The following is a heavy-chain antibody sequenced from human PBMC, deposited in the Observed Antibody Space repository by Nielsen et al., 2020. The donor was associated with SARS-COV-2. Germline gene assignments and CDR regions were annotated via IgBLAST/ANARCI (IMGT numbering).Heavy chain of an antibody. J-gene: IGHJ4*02. Sequence: GGSLRLSCAASGFTFSTYGLHWVRQAPGKGLEWVAVISYDGSNKYYADFVKGRFTISRDNSKNTLYLQMNSLRGEDTAVYYCARESGVGELLGVSFDYWGQGTLVTVSS. CDR1: GFTFSTYG. CDR3: ARESGVGELLGVSFDY. CDR2: ISYDGSNK. D-gene: IGHD3-10*01. V-gene: IGHV3-33*05.